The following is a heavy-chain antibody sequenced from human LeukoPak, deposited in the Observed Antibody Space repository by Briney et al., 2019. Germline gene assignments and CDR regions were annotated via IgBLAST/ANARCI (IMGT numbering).Heavy chain of an antibody. J-gene: IGHJ4*02. D-gene: IGHD6-19*01. Sequence: GGPLRLSCAASGFTFSSYSMNWVRQAPGKGLEWVSSISSSSSYIYYTDSVKGRFTISRDNAQNSLYLQMTSLRAEDTDVYYCARVAVAAAPADDYWGPRTLVTVSS. CDR2: ISSSSSYI. V-gene: IGHV3-21*01. CDR3: ARVAVAAAPADDY. CDR1: GFTFSSYS.